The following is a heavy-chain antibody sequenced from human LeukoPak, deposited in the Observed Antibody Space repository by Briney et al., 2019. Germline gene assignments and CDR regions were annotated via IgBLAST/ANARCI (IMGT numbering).Heavy chain of an antibody. V-gene: IGHV1-46*01. D-gene: IGHD2-15*01. CDR3: AKDAVPGPEYCSGGSCYSRPYYYYYMDV. Sequence: ASVKVSCKASGYTFTSYYMHWVRQAPGQGLEWMGIINPSGGSTSYAQKFQGRVTMTRDTSTSTVYMELSSLRAEDTAVYYCAKDAVPGPEYCSGGSCYSRPYYYYYMDVWGKGTTVTVSS. J-gene: IGHJ6*03. CDR2: INPSGGST. CDR1: GYTFTSYY.